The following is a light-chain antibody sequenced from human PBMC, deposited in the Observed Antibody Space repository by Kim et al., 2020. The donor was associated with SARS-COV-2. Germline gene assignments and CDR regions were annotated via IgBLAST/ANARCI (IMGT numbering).Light chain of an antibody. V-gene: IGLV2-23*02. Sequence: PGQSSTISCSGTRSDVGNYHLVSWYQHHPGKAPKLMIYEVYQRPSGVSDRFSGSKSGNTASMTISGLQAEDEAYYYCCSYAGSLVLFGGGTKLTVL. CDR1: RSDVGNYHL. CDR3: CSYAGSLVL. J-gene: IGLJ2*01. CDR2: EVY.